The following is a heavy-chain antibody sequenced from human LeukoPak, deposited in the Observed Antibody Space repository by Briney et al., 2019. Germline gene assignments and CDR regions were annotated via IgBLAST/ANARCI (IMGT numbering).Heavy chain of an antibody. J-gene: IGHJ5*02. V-gene: IGHV4-39*01. CDR3: ARQFSEYCSSTSCGYNWFDP. Sequence: SETLSLTCTVSGGSISSSSYDWGWLRQPPGKGLEWIGSIYYSGSTYYNPALKSRLTISVDTSKNQFSLKLSSETAADTAVYYCARQFSEYCSSTSCGYNWFDPWGQGTLVTVSS. D-gene: IGHD2-2*01. CDR1: GGSISSSSYD. CDR2: IYYSGST.